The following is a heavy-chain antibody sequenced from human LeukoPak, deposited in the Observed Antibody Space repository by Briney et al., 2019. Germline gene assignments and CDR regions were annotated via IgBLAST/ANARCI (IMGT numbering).Heavy chain of an antibody. J-gene: IGHJ4*02. CDR3: ARGGVVRGYPDY. V-gene: IGHV1-69*05. CDR2: IIPIFGTA. CDR1: GGTFSSYA. D-gene: IGHD2-8*01. Sequence: SVKVSCKASGGTFSSYAISWVRQAPGQGLEWMGGIIPIFGTANYAQKFQGRVTITTDESTSTAYMELSSLRSEDTAVYYCARGGVVRGYPDYWGQGTLVTLSS.